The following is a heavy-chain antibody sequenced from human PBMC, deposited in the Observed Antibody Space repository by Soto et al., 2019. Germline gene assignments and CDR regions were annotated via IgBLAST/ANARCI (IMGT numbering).Heavy chain of an antibody. Sequence: SVKVSCKASGGTFSSYAISWVRQAPGQGLEWMGGIIPIFGTANYAQKFQGRVTITADESTSTAYMELSSLRSEDTAVYYCAINLGDIVLVPAAMAHFNWFDPWGQGTQVTVSS. D-gene: IGHD2-2*01. V-gene: IGHV1-69*13. J-gene: IGHJ5*02. CDR2: IIPIFGTA. CDR1: GGTFSSYA. CDR3: AINLGDIVLVPAAMAHFNWFDP.